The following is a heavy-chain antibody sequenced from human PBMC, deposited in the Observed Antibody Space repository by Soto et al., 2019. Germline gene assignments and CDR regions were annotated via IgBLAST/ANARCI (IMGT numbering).Heavy chain of an antibody. D-gene: IGHD2-15*01. J-gene: IGHJ4*02. Sequence: QVQLLQSGAEVKKPGSSVKVSCKASGGAFSRYAISWVRQAPGQGLEWMGGIIPIFGTANYAQKFQGRVTITADESTSTAYMELSSLRSEDTAVYYCARESRYCSGGSCYFLPGIDYWGQGTLVTVSS. CDR2: IIPIFGTA. V-gene: IGHV1-69*12. CDR3: ARESRYCSGGSCYFLPGIDY. CDR1: GGAFSRYA.